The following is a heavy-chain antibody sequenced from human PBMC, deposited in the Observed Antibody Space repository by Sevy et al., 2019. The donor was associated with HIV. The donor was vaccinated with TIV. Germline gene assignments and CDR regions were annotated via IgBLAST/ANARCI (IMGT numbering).Heavy chain of an antibody. D-gene: IGHD3-10*01. Sequence: GGSLRLSCTASGFTFGDYAMSWFRQAPGKGLEWVGFIRSKAYGGTTDYAASVKGRFTISRDESKSIAYLQMNSLKTEDTAVYYCTRRGDGYKDYYYYYYMDFWGKGTTVTVSS. CDR1: GFTFGDYA. J-gene: IGHJ6*03. V-gene: IGHV3-49*03. CDR3: TRRGDGYKDYYYYYYMDF. CDR2: IRSKAYGGTT.